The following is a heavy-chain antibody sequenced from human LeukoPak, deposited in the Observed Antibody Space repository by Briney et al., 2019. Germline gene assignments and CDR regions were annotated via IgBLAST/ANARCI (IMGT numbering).Heavy chain of an antibody. J-gene: IGHJ5*02. CDR2: ISGSGGST. Sequence: GGTLRLSCAASGFTFSSYGMSWVRQAPGKGLEWVSAISGSGGSTYYADSVKGRFTISRDNSKNTLYLQMNSLRAEDTAVYYCARVSGSGLNWFDPWGQGTLVTVSS. CDR3: ARVSGSGLNWFDP. CDR1: GFTFSSYG. D-gene: IGHD3-10*01. V-gene: IGHV3-23*01.